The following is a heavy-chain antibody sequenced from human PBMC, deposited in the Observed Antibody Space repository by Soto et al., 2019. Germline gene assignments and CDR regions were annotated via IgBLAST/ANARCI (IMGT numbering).Heavy chain of an antibody. Sequence: QVQLVQSGAEVKKPGASVKVSCKASGYTFTSYDINWVRQATGQGLEWMGWMNPNSGNTGYAQKFQGRVTMXXNTSISTAYMELSSLRSEDTAMYYCARGINYYGSGDAAFDIWGQGTMVTVSS. V-gene: IGHV1-8*01. D-gene: IGHD3-10*01. CDR3: ARGINYYGSGDAAFDI. CDR1: GYTFTSYD. J-gene: IGHJ3*02. CDR2: MNPNSGNT.